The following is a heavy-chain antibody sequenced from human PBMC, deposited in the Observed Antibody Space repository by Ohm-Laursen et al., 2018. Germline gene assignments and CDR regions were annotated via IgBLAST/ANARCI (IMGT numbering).Heavy chain of an antibody. Sequence: PGTLSLTCTVSAGSITNYYRTWVRQPAGKGLEWIGRISSSGSTNYNPSLKSRVTMSVDTSKNQLSLKVNSVTAADTAVYYCARDLGFAAPMDVWGQGTTVTVSS. J-gene: IGHJ6*02. CDR3: ARDLGFAAPMDV. CDR2: ISSSGST. V-gene: IGHV4-4*07. CDR1: AGSITNYY. D-gene: IGHD7-27*01.